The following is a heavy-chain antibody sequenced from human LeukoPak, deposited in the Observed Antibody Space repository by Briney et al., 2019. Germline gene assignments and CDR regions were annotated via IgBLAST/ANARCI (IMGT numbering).Heavy chain of an antibody. CDR3: ARGRYCSGGSCQRFDY. CDR1: GFTFSSYW. CDR2: IKQDGSEK. D-gene: IGHD2-15*01. V-gene: IGHV3-7*01. J-gene: IGHJ4*02. Sequence: GGSLRLSCAVSGFTFSSYWMTWVRQAPGKGLEWVANIKQDGSEKYYVDSMKGRFTISRDNAENSLYLQMNSLRAEDTAVYYCARGRYCSGGSCQRFDYWGQGTLVTVSS.